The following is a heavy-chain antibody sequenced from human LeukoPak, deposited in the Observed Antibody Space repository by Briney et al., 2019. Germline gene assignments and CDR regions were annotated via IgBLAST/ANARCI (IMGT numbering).Heavy chain of an antibody. Sequence: PGGSLRLSCAVSKFTFTFSSSWMSWVRQAPGKGLEWVGNIQPDGSEQYPVDSVKGRFTISRGNARKLVFLQMNSLRAEDTAVYYCARDKLVGYFDWKSAFDIWGQGTMVTVSS. V-gene: IGHV3-7*01. D-gene: IGHD3-9*01. J-gene: IGHJ3*02. CDR2: IQPDGSEQ. CDR3: ARDKLVGYFDWKSAFDI. CDR1: KFTFTFSSSW.